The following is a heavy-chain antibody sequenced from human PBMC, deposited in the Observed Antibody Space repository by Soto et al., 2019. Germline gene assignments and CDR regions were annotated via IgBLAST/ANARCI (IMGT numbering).Heavy chain of an antibody. CDR3: ARGGTYYDFWSGYWGTYYFDY. J-gene: IGHJ4*02. CDR2: INHSGST. Sequence: SETLSLTCADYGGSFSGYYWSWIRQPPGKGLEWIGEINHSGSTNYNPSLKSRVTISVDTSKNQFSPKLSSVTAADTAVYYCARGGTYYDFWSGYWGTYYFDYWGQGTLVTVSS. V-gene: IGHV4-34*01. D-gene: IGHD3-3*01. CDR1: GGSFSGYY.